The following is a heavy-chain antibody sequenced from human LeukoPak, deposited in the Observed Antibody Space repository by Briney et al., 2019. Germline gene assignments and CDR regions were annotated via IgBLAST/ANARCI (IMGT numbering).Heavy chain of an antibody. CDR2: IYHSGST. D-gene: IGHD1-26*01. V-gene: IGHV4-4*02. CDR1: GGSISSSNW. J-gene: IGHJ6*02. Sequence: SGTLSLTCAVSGGSISSSNWWSWVRRPPGKGLEWIGEIYHSGSTNYNPSLKSRVTISVDKSKNQFSLRLTSVTAADTAMYYCARSSPLPATYGMDVWGQGTTVTVSS. CDR3: ARSSPLPATYGMDV.